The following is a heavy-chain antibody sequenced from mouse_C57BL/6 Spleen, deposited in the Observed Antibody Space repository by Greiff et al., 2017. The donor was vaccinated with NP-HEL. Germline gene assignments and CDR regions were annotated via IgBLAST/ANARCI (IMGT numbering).Heavy chain of an antibody. Sequence: EVKLMESGPELVKPGASVKISCKASGYSFTDYNMNWVKQSNGKSLEWIGVINPNYGTTSYNQKFKGKATLTVDQSSSTAYMQLNSLTSEDSAVYYCARSDHDFWYFDVWGTGTTVTVSS. J-gene: IGHJ1*03. V-gene: IGHV1-39*01. CDR2: INPNYGTT. D-gene: IGHD2-4*01. CDR3: ARSDHDFWYFDV. CDR1: GYSFTDYN.